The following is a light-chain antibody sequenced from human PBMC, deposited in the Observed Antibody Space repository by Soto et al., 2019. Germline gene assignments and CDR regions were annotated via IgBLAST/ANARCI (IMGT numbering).Light chain of an antibody. CDR2: VNT. V-gene: IGLV1-40*01. CDR1: SSNIGAGYD. CDR3: QSYDNPVI. J-gene: IGLJ2*01. Sequence: QSVLTQPPSVSGAPGQTVTISCTGSSSNIGAGYDVHWYQQLPGTAPKLLIYVNTNRPAGVPDRFSGSKSGTSASLAITGLQAEDEADYYCQSYDNPVIFGGGTKLTVL.